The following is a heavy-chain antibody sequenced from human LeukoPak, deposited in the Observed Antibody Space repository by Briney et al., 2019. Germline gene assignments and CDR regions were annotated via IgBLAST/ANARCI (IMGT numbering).Heavy chain of an antibody. Sequence: GESLKISCEGSGYTFTNYWIGWVRQMPGKGLEWMGIIYPGDSDTRYSPSFQGQVTISAGKSITTAYLQWSSLKASDSAIYYCARHAVAGTRTYYFDYWGEGTLVTVSS. CDR3: ARHAVAGTRTYYFDY. J-gene: IGHJ4*02. V-gene: IGHV5-51*01. D-gene: IGHD6-19*01. CDR1: GYTFTNYW. CDR2: IYPGDSDT.